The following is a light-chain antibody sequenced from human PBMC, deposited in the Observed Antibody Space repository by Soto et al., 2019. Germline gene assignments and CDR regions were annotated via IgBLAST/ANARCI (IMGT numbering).Light chain of an antibody. CDR3: QQYYTTPRT. J-gene: IGKJ1*01. CDR1: QSVLYSSNNKNY. Sequence: DIVMTQSPDSLAVSLGERATINCRSSQSVLYSSNNKNYLAWYQQKPGQPPKLLIYWASTRESGVPARFSGSGSGTDFPLTISSLHAEDVAVYYCQQYYTTPRTFGQGTKVEIK. V-gene: IGKV4-1*01. CDR2: WAS.